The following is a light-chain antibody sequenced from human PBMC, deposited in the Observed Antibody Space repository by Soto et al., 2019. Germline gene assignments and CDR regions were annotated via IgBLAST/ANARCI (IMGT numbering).Light chain of an antibody. V-gene: IGKV1-5*03. Sequence: DIQMTQSPSTLSASVGDRVTITCRASQTVSSSLDWYQQKPGKAPNLLIYKASSLESGVPSRFSGSGSGTEFTLTISSLQPDDFATYYCQQYNSYMWTFGQGTKVEVK. J-gene: IGKJ1*01. CDR3: QQYNSYMWT. CDR1: QTVSSS. CDR2: KAS.